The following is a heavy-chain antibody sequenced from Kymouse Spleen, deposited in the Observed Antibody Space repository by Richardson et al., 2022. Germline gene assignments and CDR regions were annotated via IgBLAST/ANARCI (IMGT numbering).Heavy chain of an antibody. CDR3: ARGARITPRTIVIHYGMDV. D-gene: IGHD4-23*01. CDR2: IIPIFGTA. J-gene: IGHJ6*02. CDR1: GGTFSSYA. Sequence: QVQLVQSGAEVKKPGSSVKVSCKASGGTFSSYAISWVRQAPGQGLEWMGGIIPIFGTANYAQKFQGRVTITTDESTSTAYMELSSLRSEDTAVYYCARGARITPRTIVIHYGMDVWGQGTTVTVSS. V-gene: IGHV1-69*05.